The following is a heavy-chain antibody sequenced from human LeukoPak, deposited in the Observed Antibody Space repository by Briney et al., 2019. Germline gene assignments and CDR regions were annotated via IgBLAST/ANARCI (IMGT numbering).Heavy chain of an antibody. J-gene: IGHJ4*02. V-gene: IGHV3-30*04. CDR1: GVPFSSYS. CDR2: ISYNGTKK. Sequence: GGSLRLSCAGSGVPFSSYSLHWVRQAPGKGLEWVAVISYNGTKKYYADSVKGRFTISRDNSKNTLYLQMNSLRAEDTAVYYCAKVSRSGYCSSTSCYEEGPFDYWGPGTLVTVSS. D-gene: IGHD2-2*01. CDR3: AKVSRSGYCSSTSCYEEGPFDY.